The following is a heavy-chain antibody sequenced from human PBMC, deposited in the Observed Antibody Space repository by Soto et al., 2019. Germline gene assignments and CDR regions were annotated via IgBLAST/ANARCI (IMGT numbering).Heavy chain of an antibody. J-gene: IGHJ4*02. CDR3: ARNYHHDY. CDR1: GFTFSSYG. CDR2: IWYDGSNK. Sequence: QVQLVESGGGVVQPGRSLRLSCATSGFTFSSYGMHWVRQAPGKGLEWVAVIWYDGSNKYYADSVKGRFTISRDNSKNTLDLQMNSRRAEDTAVYYCARNYHHDYWGQGSLVTVSS. D-gene: IGHD1-7*01. V-gene: IGHV3-33*01.